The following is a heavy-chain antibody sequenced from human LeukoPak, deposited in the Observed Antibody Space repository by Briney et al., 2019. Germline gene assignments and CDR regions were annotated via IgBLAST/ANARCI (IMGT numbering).Heavy chain of an antibody. D-gene: IGHD4-11*01. V-gene: IGHV3-23*01. CDR3: AKVGSTVTTYYYYYMDV. Sequence: GGSLRLSCAASGFTFSSYDMSGVRQAPGKGLEWVSAISGNGGSTYYADSVKGRFTISRDNSKNTLYLQMNTLRAEDTAVYYCAKVGSTVTTYYYYYMDVWGQGTTVTVSS. CDR1: GFTFSSYD. CDR2: ISGNGGST. J-gene: IGHJ6*03.